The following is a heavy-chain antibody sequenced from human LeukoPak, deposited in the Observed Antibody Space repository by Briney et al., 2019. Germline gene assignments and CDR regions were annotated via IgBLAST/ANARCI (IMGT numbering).Heavy chain of an antibody. CDR1: GFTFSGYW. J-gene: IGHJ4*02. D-gene: IGHD4-17*01. CDR2: IKQDGSEK. CDR3: ATHDYGDYGPFFDY. V-gene: IGHV3-7*01. Sequence: GGSLRLSCAASGFTFSGYWMSWVRQAPGKGLEWVANIKQDGSEKYYVDSVKGRFTISRDNAKNSLYLQMNSLRAEDTAVYYCATHDYGDYGPFFDYWGQGTLVTVSS.